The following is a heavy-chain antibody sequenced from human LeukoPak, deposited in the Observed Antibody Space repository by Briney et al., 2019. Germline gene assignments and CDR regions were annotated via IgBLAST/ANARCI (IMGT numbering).Heavy chain of an antibody. Sequence: SETLSLTCTVSGGSISSSSYYWGWIRQPPGKGLEWIGSIYYSGSTYYNPSLKSRVTISVDRSRNQFSLRLNSLTAADTAVYFCARHPTPDSSLWNYYFDYWGQGSLVTVSS. J-gene: IGHJ4*02. CDR1: GGSISSSSYY. CDR3: ARHPTPDSSLWNYYFDY. V-gene: IGHV4-39*01. CDR2: IYYSGST. D-gene: IGHD1-7*01.